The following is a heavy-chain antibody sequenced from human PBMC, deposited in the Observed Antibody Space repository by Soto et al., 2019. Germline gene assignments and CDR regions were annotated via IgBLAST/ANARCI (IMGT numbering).Heavy chain of an antibody. J-gene: IGHJ5*02. V-gene: IGHV3-30-3*01. D-gene: IGHD5-18*01. Sequence: QVQLVESGGGVVQPGRSLRLSCAASGFTFSSYVMHWVRQAPGKGLEWVAVISYDGSNKDYADSVKGRFTISRDNSKNTLYLQMNSLRAEDTAVYYCARDRGCGLYSYATKGFDPWGQGTLVTVSS. CDR3: ARDRGCGLYSYATKGFDP. CDR1: GFTFSSYV. CDR2: ISYDGSNK.